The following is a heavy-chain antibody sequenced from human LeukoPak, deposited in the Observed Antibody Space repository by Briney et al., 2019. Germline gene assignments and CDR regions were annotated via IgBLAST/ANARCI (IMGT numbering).Heavy chain of an antibody. J-gene: IGHJ3*02. Sequence: PGGSLRLSCAASGFTFSSYWMSWVRQAPGKGLEWVANIKQDGSEKYYVDSVKGRFTISRDNAKNSLYLQMNSLRAEDTAVYYCARVPQGSSSWTDAFDIWGQGTMVTVSS. V-gene: IGHV3-7*01. D-gene: IGHD6-13*01. CDR3: ARVPQGSSSWTDAFDI. CDR1: GFTFSSYW. CDR2: IKQDGSEK.